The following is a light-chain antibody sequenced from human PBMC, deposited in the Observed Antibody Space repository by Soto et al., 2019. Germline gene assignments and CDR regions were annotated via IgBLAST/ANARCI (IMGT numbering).Light chain of an antibody. V-gene: IGKV1-9*01. CDR2: AAS. CDR3: QQVNNYPLT. CDR1: QTITRW. Sequence: DIQLTQSPSFLSASVCDSVTITCRASQTITRWMAWYQQKPGKAPKLLIYAASTLQSGVPSRFSGSESGTDFTLTSSSLQPEDFGTYYCQQVNNYPLTFGGGTKVDI. J-gene: IGKJ4*01.